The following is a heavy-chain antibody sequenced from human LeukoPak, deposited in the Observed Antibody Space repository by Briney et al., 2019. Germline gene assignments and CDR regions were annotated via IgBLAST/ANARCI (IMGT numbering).Heavy chain of an antibody. CDR1: GGSISSYY. CDR3: VSVVASGRAYFDY. V-gene: IGHV4-38-2*02. CDR2: IYHSGST. Sequence: PSETLSLTCTVSGGSISSYYWGWIRQPPGKGLEWIGSIYHSGSTYYNPSLKSRVTISVDTSKNRFSLKLSSVTAADTAVYYCVSVVASGRAYFDYWGQGTLVTVSS. J-gene: IGHJ4*02. D-gene: IGHD1-26*01.